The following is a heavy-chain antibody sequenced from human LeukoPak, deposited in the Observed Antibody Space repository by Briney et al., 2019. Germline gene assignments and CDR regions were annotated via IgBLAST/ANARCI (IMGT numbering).Heavy chain of an antibody. D-gene: IGHD3-10*01. CDR1: GYTFTGYY. Sequence: ASVKVSCKASGYTFTGYYMHWVRQAPGQGLEWMGWIKPNSGGTKNAQKFQGRVTMTRDTSISTAYMELSRLRSDDTAMYYCARDKTRGVWFGELFTNYYYYYMDVWGKGTTVTVSS. J-gene: IGHJ6*03. V-gene: IGHV1-2*02. CDR2: IKPNSGGT. CDR3: ARDKTRGVWFGELFTNYYYYYMDV.